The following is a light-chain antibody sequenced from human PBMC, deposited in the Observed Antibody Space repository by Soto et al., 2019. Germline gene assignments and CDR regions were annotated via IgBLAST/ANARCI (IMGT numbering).Light chain of an antibody. Sequence: DVVMTQSPVSRAVTLGQAASISFRSSQSLVHRDGNTYLSWFRQRPGQSPRRLIYKVSNREAGVPDRFSGSGSGTDFTLKISRVEAEDVGLYYCMQGSHWPPINLGQGPRLEIK. CDR3: MQGSHWPPIN. CDR2: KVS. J-gene: IGKJ5*01. V-gene: IGKV2-30*02. CDR1: QSLVHRDGNTY.